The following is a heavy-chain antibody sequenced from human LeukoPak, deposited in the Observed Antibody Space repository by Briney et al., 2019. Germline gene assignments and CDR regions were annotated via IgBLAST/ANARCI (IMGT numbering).Heavy chain of an antibody. CDR3: AKAPKREFLWFGEPPWFDP. Sequence: GGSLRLSCAASGFTFSSYAMSWVRQAPGKGLEWVSAISGSGGSTYYADSVKGRFTISRDNSKNTLYLQMNSLRAEDTAVYYGAKAPKREFLWFGEPPWFDPWGKGTLVTVSS. J-gene: IGHJ5*02. CDR1: GFTFSSYA. CDR2: ISGSGGST. D-gene: IGHD3-10*01. V-gene: IGHV3-23*01.